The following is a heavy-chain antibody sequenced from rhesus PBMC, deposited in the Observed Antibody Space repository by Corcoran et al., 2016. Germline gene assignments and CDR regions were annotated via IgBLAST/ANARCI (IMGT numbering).Heavy chain of an antibody. Sequence: QLQLQESGPGLVKPSETLSVTCAVSGGSISSSYWSWIRRPPGKGLEWIGYIYGSGSSTNYNPSLKGRVTLSVDTSKNQLSLKLSSVTTADTAVYYCARVSVRLAFDFWGQGLRVTVSS. CDR1: GGSISSSY. J-gene: IGHJ3*01. CDR3: ARVSVRLAFDF. D-gene: IGHD2-39*01. CDR2: IYGSGSST. V-gene: IGHV4-169*01.